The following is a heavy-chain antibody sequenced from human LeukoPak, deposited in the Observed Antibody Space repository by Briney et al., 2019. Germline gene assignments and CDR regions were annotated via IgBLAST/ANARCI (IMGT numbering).Heavy chain of an antibody. J-gene: IGHJ4*02. D-gene: IGHD6-13*01. CDR2: IYYSGST. CDR1: GGSISSSSYY. CDR3: ARVTGYMVEDYFDY. V-gene: IGHV4-39*01. Sequence: SETLSLTCTVSGGSISSSSYYWGWIRQPPGKGLEWIGSIYYSGSTYYNPSLKSRVTISVDTSKNQFSLKLSSVTAADTAVYYCARVTGYMVEDYFDYWGQGTLVTVSS.